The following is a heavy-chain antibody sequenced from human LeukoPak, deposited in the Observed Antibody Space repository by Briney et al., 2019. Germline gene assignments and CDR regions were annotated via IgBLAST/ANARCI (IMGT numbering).Heavy chain of an antibody. CDR2: IIPIFDTA. V-gene: IGHV1-69*05. CDR1: GYTFTSYG. J-gene: IGHJ4*02. Sequence: HRASVKVSCKASGYTFTSYGISWVRQAPGQGLEWMGGIIPIFDTANYAQKFQGRVTITTDESTSTAYMELSSLRSEDTAVYYCAREYCTSTRCSYPPFSNHFDYWGQGTLVTVSS. CDR3: AREYCTSTRCSYPPFSNHFDY. D-gene: IGHD2-2*01.